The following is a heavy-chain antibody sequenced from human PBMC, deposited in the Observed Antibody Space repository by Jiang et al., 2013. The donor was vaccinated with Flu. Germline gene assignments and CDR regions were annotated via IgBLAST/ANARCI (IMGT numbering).Heavy chain of an antibody. D-gene: IGHD2-15*01. CDR2: VYYLGGX. Sequence: GSGLVKPSETLSFTCTVSGVSVSSADSYWTWIRQAPEKGLEWIGYVYYLGGXDYNPSLRSRVTISVDTSKNQFSLNLTSVTAADTAVYYCARHSLGTDYWGQGTLVTVSS. V-gene: IGHV4-61*08. CDR3: ARHSLGTDY. CDR1: GVSVSSADSY. J-gene: IGHJ4*02.